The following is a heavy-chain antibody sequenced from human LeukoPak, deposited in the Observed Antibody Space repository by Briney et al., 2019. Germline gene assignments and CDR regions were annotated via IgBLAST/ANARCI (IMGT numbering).Heavy chain of an antibody. D-gene: IGHD3-22*01. CDR3: ARDDIANYDSSGYYIY. V-gene: IGHV4-38-2*02. CDR1: GYSISSGYY. J-gene: IGHJ4*02. Sequence: SETLSLTCTVSGYSISSGYYWGWIRQPPGKGLEWIGSIYHSGSTYYNPSLKSRVTISVDTSKNQFSLKLSSVTAADTAVYYCARDDIANYDSSGYYIYWGQGTLVTVSS. CDR2: IYHSGST.